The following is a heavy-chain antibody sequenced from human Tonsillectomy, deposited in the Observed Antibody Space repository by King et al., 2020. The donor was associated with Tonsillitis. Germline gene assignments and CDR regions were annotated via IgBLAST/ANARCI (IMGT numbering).Heavy chain of an antibody. J-gene: IGHJ3*02. CDR1: EFTFSSYA. Sequence: VQLVESGGGLVQPGGSLRLSCAASEFTFSSYAMSWVRQAPGKGLEWVSTIGCSGGNTYYADSVKGRFTISRDNSENTVYLQMNSLRAEDTDVYYCAEAYGRGGKKGNVFHIGGQGTMAPVSA. D-gene: IGHD6-19*01. CDR3: AEAYGRGGKKGNVFHI. V-gene: IGHV3-23*04. CDR2: IGCSGGNT.